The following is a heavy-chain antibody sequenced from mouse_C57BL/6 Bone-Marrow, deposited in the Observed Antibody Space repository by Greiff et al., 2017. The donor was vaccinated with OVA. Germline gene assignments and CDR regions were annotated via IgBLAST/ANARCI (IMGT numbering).Heavy chain of an antibody. CDR1: GFTFSSYA. CDR2: ISSGGDYI. V-gene: IGHV5-9-1*02. D-gene: IGHD2-1*01. CDR3: TRLLDAMDY. Sequence: EVKLVESGAGLVKPGGSLKLSCAASGFTFSSYAMSWVSQTPEKRLEWVAYISSGGDYIYYADTVKGRCTLSRDNARNTLYLQMSSLKSEDTAMYYCTRLLDAMDYWGQGTSVTVSS. J-gene: IGHJ4*01.